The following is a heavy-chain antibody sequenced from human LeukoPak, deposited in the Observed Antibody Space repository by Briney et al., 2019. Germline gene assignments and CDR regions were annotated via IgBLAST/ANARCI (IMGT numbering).Heavy chain of an antibody. J-gene: IGHJ4*02. CDR1: GGSISSSSYY. V-gene: IGHV4-39*07. CDR3: ARAVVVAAPKPHYFDY. CDR2: IYYGRII. D-gene: IGHD2-15*01. Sequence: SETLSLTCTVSGGSISSSSYYWAWTRHPPGKGLEWFGRIYYGRIIYYNLSLNTRVTISVDTSRNQFSLPLGSVTGADTAVYYWARAVVVAAPKPHYFDYWGQGALVSVSS.